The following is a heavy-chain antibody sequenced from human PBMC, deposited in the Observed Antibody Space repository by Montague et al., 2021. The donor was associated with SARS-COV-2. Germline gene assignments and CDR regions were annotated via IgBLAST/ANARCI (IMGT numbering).Heavy chain of an antibody. V-gene: IGHV4-61*02. Sequence: TLSLTCSVSGGSISSGSYYWSWIRQPAGKGLEWIGRIYTSGGANYNPSLNSRVTISVGTSKNQFSRNLTSVTATDTAVYYCARAALPGRKNWFDPWGQGTLVTVSS. J-gene: IGHJ5*02. D-gene: IGHD2-2*01. CDR3: ARAALPGRKNWFDP. CDR2: IYTSGGA. CDR1: GGSISSGSYY.